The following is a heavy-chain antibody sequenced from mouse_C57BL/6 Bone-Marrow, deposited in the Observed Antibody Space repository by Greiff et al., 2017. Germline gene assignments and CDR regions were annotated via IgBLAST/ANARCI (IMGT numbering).Heavy chain of an antibody. CDR1: GFTFSSYG. Sequence: EVMLVESGGDLVKPGGSLKLSCAASGFTFSSYGMSWVRQTPDKRLEWVATISSGGSYTYYPDSVKGRFTISRDNAKNTLYLQMSSLKSEDTAMXYCARQNWDYFDYWGQGTTLTVSS. D-gene: IGHD4-1*01. V-gene: IGHV5-6*01. J-gene: IGHJ2*01. CDR3: ARQNWDYFDY. CDR2: ISSGGSYT.